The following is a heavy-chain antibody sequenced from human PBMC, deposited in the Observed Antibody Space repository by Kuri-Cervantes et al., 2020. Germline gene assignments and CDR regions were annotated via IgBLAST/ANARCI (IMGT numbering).Heavy chain of an antibody. Sequence: ATVKLSSKASGYTFTGYYIHWVRQAPGQGLEWMGWINPNSGTTNYAQKFQGWVTMTRDTSISTAYMALSRLRSDDTAVYYCATPYCSSTSCPYNWFDPWGQGTLVTVSS. CDR2: INPNSGTT. D-gene: IGHD2-2*01. J-gene: IGHJ5*02. V-gene: IGHV1-2*04. CDR1: GYTFTGYY. CDR3: ATPYCSSTSCPYNWFDP.